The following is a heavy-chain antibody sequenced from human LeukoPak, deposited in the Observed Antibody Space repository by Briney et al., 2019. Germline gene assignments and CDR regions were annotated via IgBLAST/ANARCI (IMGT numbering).Heavy chain of an antibody. CDR1: GGTFSSYA. J-gene: IGHJ5*02. V-gene: IGHV1-69*05. CDR3: AAECGGDCYSGWFDP. CDR2: IIPIFGTA. D-gene: IGHD2-21*02. Sequence: VASVKVSCKASGGTFSSYAISWVRQAPGQGLEWMGRIIPIFGTANYAQKFQGRVTITTDEPTSTAYMELSSLRSEDTAVYYCAAECGGDCYSGWFDPWGQGTLVTVSS.